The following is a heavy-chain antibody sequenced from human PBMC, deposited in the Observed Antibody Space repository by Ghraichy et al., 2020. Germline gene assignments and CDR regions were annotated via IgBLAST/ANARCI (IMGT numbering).Heavy chain of an antibody. V-gene: IGHV3-15*05. CDR3: TTDFPGEQPTSKYYYYYYGMDV. CDR1: GFTFSNAW. Sequence: GSLRLSCAASGFTFSNAWMSWVRQAPGKGLEWVGRIKSKTDGGTTDYAAPVKGRFTISRDDSKNTLYLQMNSLKTEDTAVYYCTTDFPGEQPTSKYYYYYYGMDVWGQGTTVTVSS. D-gene: IGHD3-10*01. CDR2: IKSKTDGGTT. J-gene: IGHJ6*02.